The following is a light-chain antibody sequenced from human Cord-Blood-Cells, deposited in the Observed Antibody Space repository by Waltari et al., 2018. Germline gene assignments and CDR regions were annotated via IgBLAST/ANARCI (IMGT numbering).Light chain of an antibody. CDR1: SSDVGGYNY. CDR3: SSYTSSSTLV. J-gene: IGLJ1*01. V-gene: IGLV2-14*03. CDR2: DVS. Sequence: QSALTQPDSVSGSPGQSITISCTGTSSDVGGYNYVSWYQQHPGKAPKPMIYDVSNRPSGVSNRFSGSKSGNTASLTISGLQAEDEADYYCSSYTSSSTLVFGTGTKVTVL.